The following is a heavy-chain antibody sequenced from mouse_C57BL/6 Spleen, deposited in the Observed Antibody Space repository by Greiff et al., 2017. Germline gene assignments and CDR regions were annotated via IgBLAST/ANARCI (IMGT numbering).Heavy chain of an antibody. CDR1: GYTFTSYW. V-gene: IGHV1-72*01. Sequence: VQLQQPGAELVKPGASVKLSCKASGYTFTSYWMHWVKQRPGRGLEWIGRIDPNSGGTKYNEKFKSKATLTVDKSSRTSYMQLSSLSSEDSAVYYCARSTVVANYYAMDYWGQGTSVTVSS. J-gene: IGHJ4*01. D-gene: IGHD1-1*01. CDR3: ARSTVVANYYAMDY. CDR2: IDPNSGGT.